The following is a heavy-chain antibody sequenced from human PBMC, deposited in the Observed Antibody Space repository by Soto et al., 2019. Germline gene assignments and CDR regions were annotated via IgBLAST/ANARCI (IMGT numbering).Heavy chain of an antibody. Sequence: PGGSLRLSCAASGFTFSSYSMNWVRQAPGKGLEWVSSISSSSIYIYYADSVKGRFTISRDNAKNSLYLQMNSLRAEDTAVYYSAREAVGITIFGVVIPKENYYYYGMDVWGQGTTVTVSS. J-gene: IGHJ6*02. D-gene: IGHD3-3*01. CDR2: ISSSSIYI. V-gene: IGHV3-21*01. CDR1: GFTFSSYS. CDR3: AREAVGITIFGVVIPKENYYYYGMDV.